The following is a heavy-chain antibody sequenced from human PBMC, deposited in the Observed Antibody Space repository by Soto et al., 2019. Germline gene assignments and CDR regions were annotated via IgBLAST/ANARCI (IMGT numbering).Heavy chain of an antibody. CDR3: ARSPKIKQPYMFHWFDP. CDR2: IYPGDSDT. J-gene: IGHJ5*02. Sequence: GESLKISCKGSGYSFTSYLICWVRQMPVKGLEWMGIIYPGDSDTRYSPSFQGQVTISADKSISTAYLQWSSLKASDTAMYYCARSPKIKQPYMFHWFDPWGQRTLVTFCS. V-gene: IGHV5-51*01. CDR1: GYSFTSYL. D-gene: IGHD3-10*02.